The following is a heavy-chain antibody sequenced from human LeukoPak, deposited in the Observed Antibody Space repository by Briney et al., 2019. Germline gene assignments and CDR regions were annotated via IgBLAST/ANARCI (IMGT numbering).Heavy chain of an antibody. CDR1: GFTFSYYW. Sequence: GGSLRLSCAASGFTFSYYWMHWVRHTPGKGLVWVSRINSDGSSTIYADSVKGRFTISRDNAKNTLYLQMNILRAEDTAVYYCARSRTSGANWFDPWGQGTLVTVSS. CDR3: ARSRTSGANWFDP. V-gene: IGHV3-74*01. J-gene: IGHJ5*02. CDR2: INSDGSST. D-gene: IGHD3-10*01.